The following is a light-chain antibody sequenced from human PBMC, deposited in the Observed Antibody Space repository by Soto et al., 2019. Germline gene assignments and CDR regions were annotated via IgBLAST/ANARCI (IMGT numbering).Light chain of an antibody. V-gene: IGKV3-11*01. CDR3: QQFNSYSPGA. J-gene: IGKJ1*01. CDR1: QSVSTY. Sequence: EIVLTQSPATLSLSPGERATLSCRASQSVSTYLAWYQQKPGQAPRLLIYDASNRATDIPARFSGSGSGTDFTLTINSLAPDDFATYYGQQFNSYSPGAFGQGTKVEIK. CDR2: DAS.